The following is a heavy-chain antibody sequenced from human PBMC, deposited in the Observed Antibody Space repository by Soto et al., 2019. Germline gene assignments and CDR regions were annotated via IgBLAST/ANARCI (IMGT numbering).Heavy chain of an antibody. D-gene: IGHD6-6*01. CDR2: IYYDGST. CDR1: GGSISSYY. CDR3: ARSTIAPHLFMYPFDY. Sequence: SETLSLTCTVSGGSISSYYWSWIRQPPGKGLEWIGYIYYDGSTNYNPSLKSRLTISVDTSKNQLSLELNSVTAADTAVYYCARSTIAPHLFMYPFDYWGQGTLVTVS. V-gene: IGHV4-59*08. J-gene: IGHJ4*01.